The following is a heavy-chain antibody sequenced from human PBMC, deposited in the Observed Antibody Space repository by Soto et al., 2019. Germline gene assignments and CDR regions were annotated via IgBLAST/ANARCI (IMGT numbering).Heavy chain of an antibody. V-gene: IGHV4-39*07. D-gene: IGHD2-2*01. CDR1: GGSISSSSYY. Sequence: SETLSLTCTVSGGSISSSSYYWGWIRQPPGKGLEWIGSIFYSGSTYYNPSLKSRVTISVDTSKNQFSLKLTSVTAADTAVYSCARGRGDCSSTSCYVSWFDPWGQGTLVTVSS. CDR2: IFYSGST. CDR3: ARGRGDCSSTSCYVSWFDP. J-gene: IGHJ5*02.